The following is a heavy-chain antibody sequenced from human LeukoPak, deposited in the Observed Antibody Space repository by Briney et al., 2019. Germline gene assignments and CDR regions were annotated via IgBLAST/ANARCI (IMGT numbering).Heavy chain of an antibody. CDR1: GGSISSGGYY. CDR3: ARYCSSTSCYPSGYYYYGMDV. J-gene: IGHJ6*04. D-gene: IGHD2-2*01. Sequence: PSETLSLTCTVSGGSISSGGYYWSWIRQHPGKGLEWIGYIYYSGSTYYSPSLKSRVTISVDTSKNQFSLKLSSVTAADTAVYYCARYCSSTSCYPSGYYYYGMDVWGKGTTVTVSS. CDR2: IYYSGST. V-gene: IGHV4-31*03.